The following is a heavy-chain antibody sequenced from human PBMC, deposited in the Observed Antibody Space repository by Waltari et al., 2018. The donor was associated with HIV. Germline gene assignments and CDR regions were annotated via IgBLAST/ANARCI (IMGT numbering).Heavy chain of an antibody. CDR3: AASFFDSSGYRY. V-gene: IGHV3-15*01. Sequence: EVHLVESGGGLVKPGGSLTLSWAASGFTFSSDWVSWVRQAPGQGLWWVGRLKSGTYCGTTHSAAPVKDRFSISRDDSKNTLYLQMNSLKTEDTAMYYCAASFFDSSGYRYWGQGTLVTVSS. CDR2: LKSGTYCGTT. J-gene: IGHJ4*02. CDR1: GFTFSSDW. D-gene: IGHD3-22*01.